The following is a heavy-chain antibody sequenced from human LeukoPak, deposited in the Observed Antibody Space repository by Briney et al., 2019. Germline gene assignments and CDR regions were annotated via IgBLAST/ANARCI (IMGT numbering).Heavy chain of an antibody. CDR1: GYTFTSYG. J-gene: IGHJ4*02. CDR2: ISAYNGNT. D-gene: IGHD5-12*01. V-gene: IGHV1-18*01. Sequence: ASVKVSCKASGYTFTSYGISWVRQAPGRGLEWMGWISAYNGNTNYAQKLQGRVTMTTDTSTSTAYMELRSLRSDDTAVYYCARDHTGIVATISCDYWGQGTLVTVSS. CDR3: ARDHTGIVATISCDY.